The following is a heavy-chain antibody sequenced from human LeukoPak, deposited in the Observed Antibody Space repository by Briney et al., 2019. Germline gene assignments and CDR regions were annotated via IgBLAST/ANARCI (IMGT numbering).Heavy chain of an antibody. D-gene: IGHD6-13*01. V-gene: IGHV3-33*01. CDR3: ASALDSLDRSSCLDY. J-gene: IGHJ4*02. Sequence: PGRSLRLSCAASGFTFTSYGMHWVRQAPGKGLEWVAVIWYDGSNKFYADSVKGRFTISGDNSKNMMYLQMNSLRAEDTAVYYCASALDSLDRSSCLDYWGQGTQVTVS. CDR1: GFTFTSYG. CDR2: IWYDGSNK.